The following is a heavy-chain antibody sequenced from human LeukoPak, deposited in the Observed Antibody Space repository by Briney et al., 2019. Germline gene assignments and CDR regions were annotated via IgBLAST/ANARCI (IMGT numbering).Heavy chain of an antibody. CDR2: IYYSGST. Sequence: SETLSLTCTVSGGSISSGGYYWSWTRQHPGKGLEWIGYIYYSGSTYYNPSLKSRVTISVDTSKNQFSLKLSSVTAAGTAVYYCARGGEDSSSSSWFDPWGQGTLVTVSS. D-gene: IGHD6-6*01. V-gene: IGHV4-31*03. CDR3: ARGGEDSSSSSWFDP. CDR1: GGSISSGGYY. J-gene: IGHJ5*02.